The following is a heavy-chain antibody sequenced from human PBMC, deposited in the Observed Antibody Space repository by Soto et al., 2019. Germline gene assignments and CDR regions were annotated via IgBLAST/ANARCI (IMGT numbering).Heavy chain of an antibody. V-gene: IGHV4-59*02. D-gene: IGHD2-8*01. CDR2: MYPGGRT. Sequence: SETLSLTCTVSGDSVTNYFWSWMRQPPGKGMEWIGHMYPGGRTNYSPYLKSRVTMSLDSSKNQFSLNLSSVTAADTAVYFCARDPGHCTNGVCPIFDFWGQGVLVTVSS. CDR3: ARDPGHCTNGVCPIFDF. CDR1: GDSVTNYF. J-gene: IGHJ4*02.